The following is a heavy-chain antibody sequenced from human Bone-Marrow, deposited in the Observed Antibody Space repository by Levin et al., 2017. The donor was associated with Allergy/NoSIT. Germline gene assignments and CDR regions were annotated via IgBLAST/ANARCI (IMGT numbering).Heavy chain of an antibody. J-gene: IGHJ5*02. D-gene: IGHD3-10*01. CDR1: GASISSGAYS. CDR2: ISHSGTT. Sequence: SETLSLTCAVSGASISSGAYSWSWIRQPPGKGLQWIGYISHSGTTSYNPSLKSRVIISLDRSKNQFSLSLTSVTAADTAVYYCARTYYYGSGSYNWFDPWGQGTPVTVSS. V-gene: IGHV4-30-2*01. CDR3: ARTYYYGSGSYNWFDP.